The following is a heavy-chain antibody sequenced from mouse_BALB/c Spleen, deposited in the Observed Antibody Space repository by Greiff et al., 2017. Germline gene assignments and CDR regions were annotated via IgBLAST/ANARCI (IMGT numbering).Heavy chain of an antibody. J-gene: IGHJ2*01. CDR1: GFTFSSFG. D-gene: IGHD2-1*01. Sequence: VKLVESGGGLVQPGGSRKLSCAASGFTFSSFGMHWVRQAPEKGLEWVAYISSGSSTIYYADTVKGRFTISRDNPKNTLFLQMTSLRSEDTAMYYCARQGIYYGNLDYWGQGTTLTVSS. V-gene: IGHV5-17*02. CDR3: ARQGIYYGNLDY. CDR2: ISSGSSTI.